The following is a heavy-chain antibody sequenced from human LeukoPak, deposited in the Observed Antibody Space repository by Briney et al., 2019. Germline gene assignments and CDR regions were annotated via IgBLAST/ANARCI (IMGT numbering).Heavy chain of an antibody. CDR1: GGSISSSSFY. CDR3: AGGRWISGSYYNFDY. D-gene: IGHD1-26*01. Sequence: SETLSLTCTVSGGSISSSSFYWGWIRQPPGKGLEWIGSIYYSGSTYYNPSLKSRVTISADTSNNQLSLKLNSLTAADTAVYYCAGGRWISGSYYNFDYWGQGTLVTVSS. V-gene: IGHV4-39*07. J-gene: IGHJ4*02. CDR2: IYYSGST.